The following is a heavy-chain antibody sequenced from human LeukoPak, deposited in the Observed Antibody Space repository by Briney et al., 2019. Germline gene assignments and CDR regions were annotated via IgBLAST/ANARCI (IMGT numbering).Heavy chain of an antibody. CDR3: ARDLLPPHFAFDY. Sequence: ASVKVSCKASGYTFTGYYMHWVRQAPGQGLEWMGWINPNTGGTNYAQKFRGRVSMTRDTSISTAYMELDRLRSDDTAVYYCARDLLPPHFAFDYWGQGTLVTVSS. J-gene: IGHJ4*02. CDR2: INPNTGGT. CDR1: GYTFTGYY. D-gene: IGHD2-15*01. V-gene: IGHV1-2*02.